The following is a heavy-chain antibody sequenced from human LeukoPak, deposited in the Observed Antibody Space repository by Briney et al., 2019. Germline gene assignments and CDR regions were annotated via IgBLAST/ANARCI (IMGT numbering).Heavy chain of an antibody. CDR1: GDSISSYY. V-gene: IGHV4-59*08. Sequence: SETLSLTCSVSGDSISSYYWIWIRQPPGKGLEWIGFNQNSGSTNYNPSLKGRVTISIDTSKNQFSLSLSSVTAADTAVYCCARAGILSYAFDMWGQGTMVTVSS. CDR3: ARAGILSYAFDM. J-gene: IGHJ3*02. CDR2: NQNSGST. D-gene: IGHD3-16*02.